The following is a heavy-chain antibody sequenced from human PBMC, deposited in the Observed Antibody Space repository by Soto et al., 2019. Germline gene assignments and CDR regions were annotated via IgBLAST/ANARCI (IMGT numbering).Heavy chain of an antibody. CDR3: ARTYDSNGYVNEFDS. D-gene: IGHD3-22*01. CDR2: IYDNGIT. V-gene: IGHV4-59*12. J-gene: IGHJ4*02. CDR1: GRSITSYY. Sequence: QVVLQESGPGLVKPSETLSLTCSVSGRSITSYYWSWVRQPPGKGLEWIGYIYDNGITSQNPSLKSRVTMSADTSQNQFSLKLTSVTGADTPVYYCARTYDSNGYVNEFDSWGQGILVTVTS.